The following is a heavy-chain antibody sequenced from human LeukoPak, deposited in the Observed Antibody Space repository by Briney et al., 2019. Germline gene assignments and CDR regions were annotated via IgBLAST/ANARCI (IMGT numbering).Heavy chain of an antibody. CDR3: ATVFEH. CDR2: INEDGRGT. Sequence: GGSLRLSCAVSGFALNSNWIHWVRQAPGQGLVWVSRINEDGRGTSYADSVKGRFTISKDDAKNTVYLQMNSLRAEDTAVYYCATVFEHWGQGTLVTVSS. J-gene: IGHJ4*02. CDR1: GFALNSNW. V-gene: IGHV3-74*01.